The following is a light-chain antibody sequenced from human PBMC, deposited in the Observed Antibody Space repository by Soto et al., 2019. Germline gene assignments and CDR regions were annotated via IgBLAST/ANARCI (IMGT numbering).Light chain of an antibody. CDR2: GNT. V-gene: IGLV1-40*01. CDR1: SSNIGAGYD. Sequence: QSVLTQPPSVSGAPGQRVTISCTGTSSNIGAGYDVHWYQHLPGTAPKLLIYGNTIRSSGVPDRFSGSKSGTSASLAITGLQAEDEADYYCQSYDRSLRGYVFGTGTKVTVL. J-gene: IGLJ1*01. CDR3: QSYDRSLRGYV.